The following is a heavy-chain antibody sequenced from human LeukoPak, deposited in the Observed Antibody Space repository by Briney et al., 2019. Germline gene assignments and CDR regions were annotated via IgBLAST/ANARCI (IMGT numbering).Heavy chain of an antibody. CDR1: GGTFSSYA. CDR2: IIPIFGTA. J-gene: IGHJ6*02. V-gene: IGHV1-69*13. D-gene: IGHD5-18*01. CDR3: ARSVGYNYGLYYQYGMDV. Sequence: SVKVSCKASGGTFSSYAISWVRQAPGQGLEWMGGIIPIFGTANYAQKFQGRVTITADESASTAYMELSSLRSEDTAVYYCARSVGYNYGLYYQYGMDVWGQGTTVTASS.